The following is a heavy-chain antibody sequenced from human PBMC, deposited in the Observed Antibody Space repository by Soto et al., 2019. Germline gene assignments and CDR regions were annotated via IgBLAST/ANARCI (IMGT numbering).Heavy chain of an antibody. D-gene: IGHD6-13*01. CDR1: GYPFTSYG. J-gene: IGHJ4*02. CDR3: ARGYSSSWYTTKYVDTDMVAIFDY. V-gene: IGHV1-18*04. Sequence: GSVKVSFKASGYPFTSYGISLVRQAPGQGLEWIGWISAYNGNTNYAQKLQGRVTMTTDTSTSTAYMELRSLRSDDTAVYYCARGYSSSWYTTKYVDTDMVAIFDYWGQGTMVTVSS. CDR2: ISAYNGNT.